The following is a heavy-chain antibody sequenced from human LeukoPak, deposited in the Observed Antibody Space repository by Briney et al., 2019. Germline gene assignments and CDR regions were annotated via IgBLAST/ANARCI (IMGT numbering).Heavy chain of an antibody. CDR1: GGSISSGAYY. J-gene: IGHJ5*02. D-gene: IGHD2-15*01. V-gene: IGHV4-30-4*08. CDR2: IYYSGRT. CDR3: ARLNCSGGSCYSVDH. Sequence: PSETLSLTCTVSGGSISSGAYYWSWIRQHPGKGLEWIGYIYYSGRTYYNPSLKSRVTISIDTYKNQFSLKLSSVTAADTAVYYCARLNCSGGSCYSVDHWGQGTLVTVSS.